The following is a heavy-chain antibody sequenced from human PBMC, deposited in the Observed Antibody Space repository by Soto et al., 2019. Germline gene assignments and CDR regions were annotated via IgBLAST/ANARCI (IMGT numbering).Heavy chain of an antibody. CDR2: IKRDGSEK. Sequence: GGSLSLSCAASGFTFSRYWMSWVRQAPGKGLEWVANIKRDGSEKYYADTVKGRFTISRDNAKNSLYLQMSSLRAEDTAVYYCARSGYTYEFGYWGQGTLVTVSS. J-gene: IGHJ4*02. CDR3: ARSGYTYEFGY. V-gene: IGHV3-7*01. D-gene: IGHD5-12*01. CDR1: GFTFSRYW.